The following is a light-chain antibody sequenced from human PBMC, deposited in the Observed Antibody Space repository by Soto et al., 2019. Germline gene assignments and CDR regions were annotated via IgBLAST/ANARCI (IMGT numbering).Light chain of an antibody. J-gene: IGKJ1*01. CDR1: QDIRNT. CDR3: LQYYNFSWT. Sequence: AIQMTQSPSSLSASVGDRVAISCRASQDIRNTLAWYQQKPGEAPKLLIFAASNLQSGVPSRFSGSGSDTDFTLAITGLQPEDFATYYCLQYYNFSWTFGQGTKVDNK. CDR2: AAS. V-gene: IGKV1-6*01.